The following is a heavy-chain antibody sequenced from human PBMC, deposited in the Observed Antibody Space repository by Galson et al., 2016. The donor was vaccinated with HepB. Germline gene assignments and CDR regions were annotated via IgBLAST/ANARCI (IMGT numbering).Heavy chain of an antibody. J-gene: IGHJ4*02. CDR2: IYPADFDV. Sequence: QSGAEVKKPGESLKISCQVSGYNKFVTDWIGWVRQMPGKGLELMGIIYPADFDVKYGPSFQGQVTISADRSINTAYLQWTSLEASDTAMYYCARSPVWFGQLGGYFDLWGQGTLATVSP. CDR3: ARSPVWFGQLGGYFDL. V-gene: IGHV5-51*01. CDR1: GYNKFVTDW. D-gene: IGHD3-10*01.